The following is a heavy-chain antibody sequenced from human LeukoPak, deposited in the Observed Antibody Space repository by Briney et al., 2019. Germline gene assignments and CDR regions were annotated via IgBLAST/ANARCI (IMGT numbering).Heavy chain of an antibody. Sequence: GGSLRLSCAASGFTFSSYSMNWVRQAPGKGLEWVSYISSSGSTIYYADSVKGRFTISRDNAKNSLYLQMNSLRAEDTAVYYCARALQWLDAFDIWGQGTMVTVSS. J-gene: IGHJ3*02. CDR3: ARALQWLDAFDI. CDR1: GFTFSSYS. D-gene: IGHD6-19*01. CDR2: ISSSGSTI. V-gene: IGHV3-48*04.